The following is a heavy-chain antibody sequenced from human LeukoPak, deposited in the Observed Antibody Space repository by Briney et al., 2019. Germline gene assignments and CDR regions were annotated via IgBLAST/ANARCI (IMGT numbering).Heavy chain of an antibody. V-gene: IGHV3-64*01. CDR1: GFTFSSYG. CDR2: ISSNGGST. J-gene: IGHJ5*02. Sequence: GGSLRLSCAASGFTFSSYGMHWVRQAPGKGLEYVSAISSNGGSTYYANSVKGRFTISRDNSKNTLYLQMGSLRAEDMAVYYCARDSSGWENWFDPWGQGTLVTVSS. CDR3: ARDSSGWENWFDP. D-gene: IGHD6-19*01.